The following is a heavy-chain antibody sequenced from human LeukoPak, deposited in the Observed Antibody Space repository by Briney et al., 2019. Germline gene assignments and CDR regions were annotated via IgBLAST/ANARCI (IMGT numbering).Heavy chain of an antibody. V-gene: IGHV3-21*01. J-gene: IGHJ4*02. CDR1: GFTFSSYS. CDR3: ASRIVGTPDYFDY. Sequence: GGSLRLSCAASGFTFSSYSMNWVRQAPGKGLEWVSSISSSSRYIYYADSVKGRFTISRDNAKNSLYLQMNSLRAEDTAVYYCASRIVGTPDYFDYWGQGTLVTVSS. D-gene: IGHD1-26*01. CDR2: ISSSSRYI.